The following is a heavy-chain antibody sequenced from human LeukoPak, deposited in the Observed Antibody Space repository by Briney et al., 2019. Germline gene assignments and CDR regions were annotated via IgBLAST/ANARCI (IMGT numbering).Heavy chain of an antibody. CDR3: ASNARITIFGVVSRPGWFDP. J-gene: IGHJ5*02. Sequence: SETLSLTCTVSGGSISSGDYYWSWIRQPPGKGLEWIGYIYYSGSTYYNPSLKSRVTISVDTSKNQFSLKLSSVTAADTAVYYCASNARITIFGVVSRPGWFDPWGQGTLVTVSS. D-gene: IGHD3-3*01. CDR2: IYYSGST. CDR1: GGSISSGDYY. V-gene: IGHV4-30-4*08.